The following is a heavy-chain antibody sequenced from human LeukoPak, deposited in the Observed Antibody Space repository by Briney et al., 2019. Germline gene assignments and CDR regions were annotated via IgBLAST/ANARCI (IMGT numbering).Heavy chain of an antibody. CDR3: ARDRPYYDFWSGYYGLYFDY. CDR1: GFTFSSYW. D-gene: IGHD3-3*01. CDR2: IKQDGSEK. Sequence: GGSLRLSCAASGFTFSSYWMSWVRQAPGKGLEWVANIKQDGSEKYYVDSVKGRFTISRDNAKNSLYLQMNSLRAEDTAVYYCARDRPYYDFWSGYYGLYFDYWGQGTLVTVSS. J-gene: IGHJ4*02. V-gene: IGHV3-7*01.